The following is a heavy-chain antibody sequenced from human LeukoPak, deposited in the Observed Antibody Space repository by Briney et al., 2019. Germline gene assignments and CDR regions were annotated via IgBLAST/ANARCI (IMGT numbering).Heavy chain of an antibody. V-gene: IGHV4-59*08. CDR2: IYYSVYYSGST. J-gene: IGHJ4*02. CDR3: AGSLIIAGNFDY. D-gene: IGHD2/OR15-2a*01. CDR1: GGSINGYY. Sequence: SETLSLTCTVSGGSINGYYWSWIRQPPGKGLEWIGYIYYSVYYSGSTNYNPSLKSRVTISVDTSKNQFSLKLSSVTAADTALYYCAGSLIIAGNFDYWGQGTLVTVSS.